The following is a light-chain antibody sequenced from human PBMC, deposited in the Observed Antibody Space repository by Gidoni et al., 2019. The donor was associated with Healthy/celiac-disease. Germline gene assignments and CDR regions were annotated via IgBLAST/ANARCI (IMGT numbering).Light chain of an antibody. J-gene: IGKJ2*03. CDR1: QSGLYSFNNKKY. V-gene: IGKV4-1*01. CDR2: WAS. CDR3: QQYYSTPHS. Sequence: DIVMTQSPDSLAVSLGEGHNPLQSSQSGLYSFNNKKYLAWYQQKPGQPPKLLIYWASTRESGVPDRFSGSGSGTDFTLTISSLQAEDVAVYYCQQYYSTPHSFGQGTKLEIK.